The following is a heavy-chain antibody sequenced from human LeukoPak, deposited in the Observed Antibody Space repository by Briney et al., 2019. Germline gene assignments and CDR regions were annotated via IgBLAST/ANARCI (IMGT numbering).Heavy chain of an antibody. CDR2: ISGSGGST. Sequence: PGGSLRLSCAASGFTFNSYVMSWVRQAPGKGLEWVPAISGSGGSTYFTDSVKGRFTISRDNSKNTMYLQMKSLRAEDTAVYYCAKGAQYYDGSGYDYWGQGTLVTVSS. CDR3: AKGAQYYDGSGYDY. J-gene: IGHJ4*02. V-gene: IGHV3-23*01. D-gene: IGHD3-22*01. CDR1: GFTFNSYV.